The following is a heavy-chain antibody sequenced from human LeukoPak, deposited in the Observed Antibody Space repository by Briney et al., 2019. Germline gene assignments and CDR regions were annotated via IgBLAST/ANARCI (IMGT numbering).Heavy chain of an antibody. CDR3: AKEERAYIVVVPGGFDP. Sequence: GGSLRLSXAASGFTFSSYAMSWVRQAPGKGLEWVSAISGSGGSTYYADSVKGRFTISRDNSKNTLYLQMNSLRAEDTAVYYCAKEERAYIVVVPGGFDPWGQGTLVTVSS. J-gene: IGHJ5*02. D-gene: IGHD2-2*01. CDR2: ISGSGGST. V-gene: IGHV3-23*01. CDR1: GFTFSSYA.